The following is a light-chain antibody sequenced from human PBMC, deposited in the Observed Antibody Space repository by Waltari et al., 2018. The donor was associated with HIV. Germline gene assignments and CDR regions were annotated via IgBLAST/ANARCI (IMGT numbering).Light chain of an antibody. J-gene: IGKJ5*01. CDR3: QQANSFPIT. Sequence: DIQMAQSPSSVSASLGDTITITCRASQDIASRLAWYQQRPGRAPKLLIYAASSLQSGVPSRFSASGSGTDFTLTITSLQPEDFATYYCQQANSFPITFGQGTRLDIK. V-gene: IGKV1D-12*01. CDR1: QDIASR. CDR2: AAS.